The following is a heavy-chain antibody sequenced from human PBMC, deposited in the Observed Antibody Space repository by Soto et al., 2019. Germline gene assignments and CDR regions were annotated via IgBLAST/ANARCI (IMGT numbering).Heavy chain of an antibody. CDR2: IYYSGST. Sequence: SETLSLTCTVSGGSISSYCWCWIRQHQGKGLERIGYIYYSGSTNYNPSLKSRVSISVDTSKNQFSLKLSSVSAAYTALYYSARAGSGWYTPNNWFDPWGQETLVTVS. J-gene: IGHJ5*02. V-gene: IGHV4-59*01. CDR1: GGSISSYC. CDR3: ARAGSGWYTPNNWFDP. D-gene: IGHD6-19*01.